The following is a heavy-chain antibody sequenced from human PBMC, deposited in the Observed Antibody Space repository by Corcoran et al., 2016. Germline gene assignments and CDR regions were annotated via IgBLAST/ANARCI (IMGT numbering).Heavy chain of an antibody. D-gene: IGHD3-22*01. CDR3: ARGRHVDSSGYPDP. J-gene: IGHJ5*02. CDR2: MNPNSGNT. CDR1: GYTFTSYD. V-gene: IGHV1-8*01. Sequence: QVLLVQSGAEVKQPGASVKVSCTAPGYTFTSYDINWVRQATGQGLEWMGWMNPNSGNTGYAQKFQGRVTMTRNTSISTAYMELSSLRSEDTAVYYCARGRHVDSSGYPDPWGQGTLVTVSS.